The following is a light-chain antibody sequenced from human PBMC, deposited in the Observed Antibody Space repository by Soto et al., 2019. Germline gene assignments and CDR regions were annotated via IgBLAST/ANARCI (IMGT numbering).Light chain of an antibody. CDR3: QSYDNSLSVYV. CDR1: SSNIGAHYD. CDR2: GNS. V-gene: IGLV1-40*01. Sequence: QSVPSQPPPVSGTPGPKFTISCTRRSSNIGAHYDVHWYQQLPGTAPKLLIYGNSNRPSGVPDRFSCSKSGTSVSLAITGLQAEDEADYYCQSYDNSLSVYVFGTGTKVTV. J-gene: IGLJ1*01.